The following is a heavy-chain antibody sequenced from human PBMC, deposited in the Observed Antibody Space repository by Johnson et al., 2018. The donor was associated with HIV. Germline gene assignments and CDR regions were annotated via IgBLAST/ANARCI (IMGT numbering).Heavy chain of an antibody. J-gene: IGHJ3*02. Sequence: VQLVESRGGVVQPGGSLRLSCAASGFRFDEYGMSWVRQAPGKGLEWVSVIYSVDRTYSAVSVKGRFTISRDNSKNTLYLQMNSLRAEDTAVYYCARDNEDIVLVGAFDIWGQGTMVTVSS. CDR2: IYSVDRT. V-gene: IGHV3-66*01. D-gene: IGHD2-8*02. CDR1: GFRFDEYG. CDR3: ARDNEDIVLVGAFDI.